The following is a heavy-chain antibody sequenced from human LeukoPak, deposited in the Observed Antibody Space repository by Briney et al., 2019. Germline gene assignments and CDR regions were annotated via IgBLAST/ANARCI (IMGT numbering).Heavy chain of an antibody. CDR3: ARHYDILTGTFPYY. J-gene: IGHJ4*02. V-gene: IGHV3-7*03. CDR1: GFPFSNYW. D-gene: IGHD3-9*01. CDR2: IRQDGNEK. Sequence: GGSLRLSCAASGFPFSNYWMSWVRQAPGKGLEWVANIRQDGNEKYYVGSVRGRFTISRDNAKNSLYLQMNSLRAEDTAVYYCARHYDILTGTFPYYWGQGTLVTVSS.